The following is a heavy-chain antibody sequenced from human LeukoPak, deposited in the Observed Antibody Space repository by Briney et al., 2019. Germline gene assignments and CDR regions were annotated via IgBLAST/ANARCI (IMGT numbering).Heavy chain of an antibody. CDR1: GGSISSSSYY. V-gene: IGHV4-39*01. Sequence: PSETLSLTCTVSGGSISSSSYYWGWIRPPPGKGLEWIGSIYYSGSTYYNPSIKSRVTISVDTSKNLFSLKLSSVTAADTAVYFYSRQRSSSWDANHYYYYMDVWGKGTTVTVSS. J-gene: IGHJ6*03. CDR3: SRQRSSSWDANHYYYYMDV. D-gene: IGHD6-13*01. CDR2: IYYSGST.